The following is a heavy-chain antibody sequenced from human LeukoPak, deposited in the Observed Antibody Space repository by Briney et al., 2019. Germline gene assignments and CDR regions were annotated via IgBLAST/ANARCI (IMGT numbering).Heavy chain of an antibody. J-gene: IGHJ3*02. Sequence: GGSLRLSCPASGFTFSDYYMSWIRQPPGKGLEWVSYISSSGSTIYNPGSVKGRFTISRDNAKNSLYLQMNSLRAEDTAVYYCARGRVAVRSDAFDIWGQGTMVTVSS. CDR1: GFTFSDYY. CDR3: ARGRVAVRSDAFDI. V-gene: IGHV3-11*04. D-gene: IGHD6-19*01. CDR2: ISSSGSTI.